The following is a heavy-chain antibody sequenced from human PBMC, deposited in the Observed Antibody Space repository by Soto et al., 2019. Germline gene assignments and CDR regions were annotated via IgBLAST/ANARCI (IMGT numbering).Heavy chain of an antibody. CDR1: GGTFSRYT. Sequence: QVQLVQSGAEVKKPGSSVKVSCKASGGTFSRYTISWVQQAPGQGLEWMGGIIPLFGKANYAQKFQGRVTITADESTSTAYMELSSLRSEDTAVYYCARDGTLYDSSGYYYLYWGQGTLVTVSS. V-gene: IGHV1-69*01. CDR3: ARDGTLYDSSGYYYLY. D-gene: IGHD3-22*01. J-gene: IGHJ4*02. CDR2: IIPLFGKA.